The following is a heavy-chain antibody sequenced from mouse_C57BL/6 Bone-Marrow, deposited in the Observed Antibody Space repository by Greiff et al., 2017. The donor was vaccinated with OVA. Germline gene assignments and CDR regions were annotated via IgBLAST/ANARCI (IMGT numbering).Heavy chain of an antibody. Sequence: QVQLQQSGPELVKPGASVKISCKASGYSFTSYYIHWVKQRPGQGLEWIGWIYPGSGNTTYNEKFKGKATLTADTSSSTAYMQLSSLTSEDSAFYYCARWGIYYGPYFDFWGQGTTLTVSS. CDR2: IYPGSGNT. J-gene: IGHJ2*01. D-gene: IGHD2-1*01. CDR3: ARWGIYYGPYFDF. V-gene: IGHV1-66*01. CDR1: GYSFTSYY.